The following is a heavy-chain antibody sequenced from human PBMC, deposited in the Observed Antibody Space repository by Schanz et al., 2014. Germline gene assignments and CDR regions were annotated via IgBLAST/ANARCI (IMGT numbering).Heavy chain of an antibody. CDR2: INPSGGST. CDR3: ARDGEAAAGCDY. V-gene: IGHV1-46*03. D-gene: IGHD6-13*01. Sequence: QVQMVQSGAEVKKPGASVKVSCKASGYPFSNYGISWLRQAPGQGLEWMGIINPSGGSTSYAQKFQGRVTMTRDTSTSTVYMELSSLRSEDTAVYYCARDGEAAAGCDYWGQGTLVTASS. J-gene: IGHJ4*02. CDR1: GYPFSNYG.